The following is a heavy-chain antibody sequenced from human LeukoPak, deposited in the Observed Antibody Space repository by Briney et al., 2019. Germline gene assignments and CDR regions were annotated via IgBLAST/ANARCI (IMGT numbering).Heavy chain of an antibody. D-gene: IGHD6-19*01. Sequence: GGSLRLSCTASGFTFSSHSMNWVRQAPGKGLEWVSSISSSSSSIHFADSVKGRFTISRDNAKNSLHLQMNSLRAEDTAVYYCARMLYSSGWYYFDYWGQGTLVTVSS. CDR3: ARMLYSSGWYYFDY. CDR1: GFTFSSHS. CDR2: ISSSSSSI. J-gene: IGHJ4*02. V-gene: IGHV3-21*04.